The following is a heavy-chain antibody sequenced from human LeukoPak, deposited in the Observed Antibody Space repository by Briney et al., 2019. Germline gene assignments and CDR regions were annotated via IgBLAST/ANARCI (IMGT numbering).Heavy chain of an antibody. V-gene: IGHV3-48*01. CDR1: GFTFSSYS. Sequence: GGSLRLSCAASGFTFSSYSMNWVRQAPGKGLEWVSYISSSSSTIYYADSVKGRFTISRDNVKNSLYLQMSSLRAEDTAVYYCAREITYFYDSGGYWDAFDIWGQGTMVTVSS. D-gene: IGHD3-22*01. J-gene: IGHJ3*02. CDR2: ISSSSSTI. CDR3: AREITYFYDSGGYWDAFDI.